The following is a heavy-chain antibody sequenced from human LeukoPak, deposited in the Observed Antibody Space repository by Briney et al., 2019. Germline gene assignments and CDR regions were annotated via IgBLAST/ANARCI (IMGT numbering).Heavy chain of an antibody. CDR1: GYTFTSYG. CDR3: ARDMASGSYGAFDI. J-gene: IGHJ3*02. V-gene: IGHV1-18*01. Sequence: ASVTVSCKASGYTFTSYGISWVRQAPGQGLEWMGWISAYNGNTNYAQKLQGRVTMTTDTSTSTAYMELRSLRSDDTAVYYCARDMASGSYGAFDIWGQGTMVTVSS. CDR2: ISAYNGNT. D-gene: IGHD1-26*01.